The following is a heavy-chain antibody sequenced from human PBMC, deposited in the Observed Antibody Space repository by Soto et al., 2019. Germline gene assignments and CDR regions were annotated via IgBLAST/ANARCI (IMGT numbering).Heavy chain of an antibody. CDR3: ARVDTYYYDSSGGYAFDI. V-gene: IGHV1-2*02. CDR1: GYTFTGYY. J-gene: IGHJ3*02. Sequence: ASVKVSCKASGYTFTGYYMHWVRQAPGQGLEWMGWINPNSGGTNYAQKFQGRVTMTRDTSISTAYMELSRLRSDDTAVYYCARVDTYYYDSSGGYAFDIWGQGTMVT. D-gene: IGHD3-22*01. CDR2: INPNSGGT.